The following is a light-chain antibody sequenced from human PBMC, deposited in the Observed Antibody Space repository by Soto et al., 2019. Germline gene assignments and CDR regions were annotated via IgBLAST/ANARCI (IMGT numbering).Light chain of an antibody. CDR2: AAS. CDR1: QDIRNF. CDR3: QKYSSVPV. Sequence: DIQMTQSPPSLSASVGDRVTITCRASQDIRNFVAWYQQKPGKAPKLLIYAASTVQSGVPSRFSGSGSGTDFTLTINSLQPEDVATYSCQKYSSVPVFGPGTKVEIK. J-gene: IGKJ3*01. V-gene: IGKV1-27*01.